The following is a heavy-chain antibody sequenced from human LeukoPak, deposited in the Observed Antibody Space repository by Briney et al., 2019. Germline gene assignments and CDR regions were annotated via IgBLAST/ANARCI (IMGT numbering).Heavy chain of an antibody. J-gene: IGHJ4*02. Sequence: GGSLRLSCAASGITFSSYAMSWVRQAPGKGLEWVSAISGSGGSTYYADSVKGRFTISRDNSKNTLYLQMNSLRAEDTAVYYCAKEKGEWIQLWPEYYFDYWGQGTLVTVSS. V-gene: IGHV3-23*01. CDR2: ISGSGGST. CDR3: AKEKGEWIQLWPEYYFDY. D-gene: IGHD5-18*01. CDR1: GITFSSYA.